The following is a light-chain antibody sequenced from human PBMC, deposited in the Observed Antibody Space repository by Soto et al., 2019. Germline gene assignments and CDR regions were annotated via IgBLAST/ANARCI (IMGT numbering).Light chain of an antibody. CDR3: QHYYNP. CDR1: QDISNY. Sequence: DIQMTQSPSSLSASVGDRVTITCQASQDISNYLNWYQQKPGKAPKLLIYDASNLETGVPSRFSGSGSGTDFTFTISSLQPDDIATYYCQHYYNPFGQGTRLEIK. V-gene: IGKV1-33*01. J-gene: IGKJ5*01. CDR2: DAS.